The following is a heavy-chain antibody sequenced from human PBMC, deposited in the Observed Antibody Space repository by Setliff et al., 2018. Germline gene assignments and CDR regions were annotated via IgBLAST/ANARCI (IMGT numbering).Heavy chain of an antibody. D-gene: IGHD2-15*01. J-gene: IGHJ3*02. Sequence: PGGSLRLSCAASGFTFSGYSMNWVRQAPGKGLEWLSYISNTGDVVYSAASVEGRFTTSRDNGKNELFLQMNSLRADDTGVYFCARDLHSPLAVGAFDIWGQGTVVTVSS. CDR1: GFTFSGYS. CDR3: ARDLHSPLAVGAFDI. V-gene: IGHV3-48*04. CDR2: ISNTGDVV.